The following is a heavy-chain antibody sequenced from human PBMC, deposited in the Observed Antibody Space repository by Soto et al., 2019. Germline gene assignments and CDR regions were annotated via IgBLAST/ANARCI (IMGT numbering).Heavy chain of an antibody. CDR2: IYYSGST. V-gene: IGHV4-59*08. D-gene: IGHD6-13*01. CDR3: ARLSSSWYYFDY. CDR1: GGSISSYY. J-gene: IGHJ4*02. Sequence: SETLSLTCTVSGGSISSYYWSWIGLPPGKGLEWIGYIYYSGSTNYNPSLKSRVTISVDTSKNQFSLKLSSVTAADTAVYYCARLSSSWYYFDYWGQGTLVTVSS.